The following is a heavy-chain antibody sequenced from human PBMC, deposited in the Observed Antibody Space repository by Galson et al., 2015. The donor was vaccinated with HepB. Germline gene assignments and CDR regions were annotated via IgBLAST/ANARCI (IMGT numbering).Heavy chain of an antibody. CDR2: ISSSSSTI. V-gene: IGHV3-48*01. J-gene: IGHJ3*02. Sequence: LRLSCAASGFTFSSYSMNWVRQAPGKGLEWVSYISSSSSTIYYADSVKGRFTISRDNAKNSLYLQMNSLRAEDTAVYYCARGEYSSSWYDAFDIWGQGTMVTVSS. CDR1: GFTFSSYS. CDR3: ARGEYSSSWYDAFDI. D-gene: IGHD6-13*01.